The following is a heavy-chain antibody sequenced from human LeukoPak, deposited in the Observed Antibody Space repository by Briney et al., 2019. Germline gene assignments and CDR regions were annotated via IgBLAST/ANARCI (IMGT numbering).Heavy chain of an antibody. J-gene: IGHJ6*02. CDR1: GGSISSHY. CDR2: IYYSGST. D-gene: IGHD3-22*01. Sequence: SETLSLTCTVSGGSISSHYWSWIRQPPGKGLEWIGYIYYSGSTNYNPSLKSRVTISVDTSKNQFSLKLSSVTAADTAVYYCARHGYDSSGYYDYYGMDVWGQGTTVTVSS. V-gene: IGHV4-59*08. CDR3: ARHGYDSSGYYDYYGMDV.